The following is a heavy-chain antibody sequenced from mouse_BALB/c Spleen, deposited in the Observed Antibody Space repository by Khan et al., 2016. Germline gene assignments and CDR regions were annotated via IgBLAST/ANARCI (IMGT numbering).Heavy chain of an antibody. CDR1: GYTFTNYG. J-gene: IGHJ3*01. V-gene: IGHV9-3-1*01. CDR3: GRCQTARATGVAY. D-gene: IGHD3-2*01. Sequence: QIQLVQSGPELKKPGETVKISCKASGYTFTNYGMNWVKQAPGKGLKWMGWINTYTGEPTYADDFKGRFAFSLETSASTAYLQINNLKNGAADTDCCGRCQTARATGVAYGGEGTLVTVSA. CDR2: INTYTGEP.